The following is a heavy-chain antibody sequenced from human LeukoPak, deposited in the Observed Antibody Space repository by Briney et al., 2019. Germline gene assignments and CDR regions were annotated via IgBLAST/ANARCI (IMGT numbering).Heavy chain of an antibody. V-gene: IGHV4-59*11. CDR3: ARVKLSHITGTTYAVNDAFDI. J-gene: IGHJ3*02. D-gene: IGHD1-7*01. CDR1: GGSISSHY. CDR2: IYYSGST. Sequence: SETLSLTCTVSGGSISSHYWSWIRQPPGKGLEWIGYIYYSGSTNYNPSLKSRVTISVDTSKNRFSLKLSSVTAADTAVYYCARVKLSHITGTTYAVNDAFDIWGQGTMVTVSS.